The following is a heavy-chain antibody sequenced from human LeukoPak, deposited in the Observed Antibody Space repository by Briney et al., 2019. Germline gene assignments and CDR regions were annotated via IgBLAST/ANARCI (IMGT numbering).Heavy chain of an antibody. J-gene: IGHJ4*02. CDR1: GYTFTSYD. V-gene: IGHV1-8*01. CDR3: ARGLFSLYYYDSSGYSDFDY. Sequence: ASVKVSCKASGYTFTSYDINWLQQATGQGLEWMGWMNPNSGNTGYAQKFQGRVTMPRNTSISTAYMELSSLRSEDTAVYYCARGLFSLYYYDSSGYSDFDYWGQGTLVTVSS. D-gene: IGHD3-22*01. CDR2: MNPNSGNT.